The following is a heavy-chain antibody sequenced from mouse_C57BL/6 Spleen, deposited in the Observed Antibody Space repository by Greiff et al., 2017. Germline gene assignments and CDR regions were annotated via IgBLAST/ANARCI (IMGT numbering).Heavy chain of an antibody. V-gene: IGHV1-61*01. CDR2: IYPSDSEH. CDR1: GYTFTSYW. CDR3: AREGETSYYGSSPLNYTMDY. J-gene: IGHJ4*01. D-gene: IGHD1-1*01. Sequence: QVQLQQPGAELVRPGSSVKLSCKASGYTFTSYWMDWVKQRPGQGLEWIGNIYPSDSEHHYNQKFKDKATLTVDKSSSTAYMQLSSQTSEDSAVYYLAREGETSYYGSSPLNYTMDYWGQGTSVTVSS.